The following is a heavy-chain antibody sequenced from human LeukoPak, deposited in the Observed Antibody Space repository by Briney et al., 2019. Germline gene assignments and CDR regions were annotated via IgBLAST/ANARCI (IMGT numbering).Heavy chain of an antibody. V-gene: IGHV4-38-2*02. J-gene: IGHJ4*02. D-gene: IGHD3-22*01. CDR1: GYSISSGYY. CDR3: ARDYYDSRTLDY. Sequence: SETLSLTCTVSGYSISSGYYWGWIRQPPGKGLEWIGSIYHSGSTYYNPSLKSRVTISVDTSKNQFSLKLSSVTAADTAVYYCARDYYDSRTLDYWGQGTLVTVSS. CDR2: IYHSGST.